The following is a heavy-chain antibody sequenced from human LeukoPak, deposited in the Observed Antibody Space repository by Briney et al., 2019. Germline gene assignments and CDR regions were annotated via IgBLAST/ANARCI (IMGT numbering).Heavy chain of an antibody. CDR3: IRLWFGEFI. CDR1: EFTFNNAW. V-gene: IGHV3-15*01. D-gene: IGHD3-10*01. J-gene: IGHJ3*02. Sequence: GGSLRLSCTASEFTFNNAWMSWVRQAPGKGLEWVGRIKSKSDGGTTDYAAPVKGRFTISRDDSKNTLYLQMNSLKTEDTAVYYCIRLWFGEFIWGQGTMVSVSS. CDR2: IKSKSDGGTT.